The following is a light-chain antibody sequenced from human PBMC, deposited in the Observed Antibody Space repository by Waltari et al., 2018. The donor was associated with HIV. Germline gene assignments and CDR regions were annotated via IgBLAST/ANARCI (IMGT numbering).Light chain of an antibody. CDR3: QQYYKWPLT. CDR2: GAS. Sequence: EIVMIQSPGTLSVSPGERATLSCRASESVNSNLAWYQQKPGQAPRLLIFGASTRATGIVARFSGSASGTEFTLTISRLQSEDFAVYYCQQYYKWPLTFGQGTRLEIK. CDR1: ESVNSN. V-gene: IGKV3D-15*01. J-gene: IGKJ5*01.